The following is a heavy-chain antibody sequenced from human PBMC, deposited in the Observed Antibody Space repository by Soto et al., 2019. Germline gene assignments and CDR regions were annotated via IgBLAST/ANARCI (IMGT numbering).Heavy chain of an antibody. CDR3: ARDPGMIPTYGMDV. D-gene: IGHD3-10*01. CDR1: GFTFSSYA. V-gene: IGHV3-30-3*01. CDR2: ISYDGSNK. Sequence: QVQLVESGGGVVQPGRSLRLSCAASGFTFSSYAIHWVRQAPGKGLEWVAVISYDGSNKYYADSGKGRFTISRDNSKNTLYLQMSSLRAEDTAVYYCARDPGMIPTYGMDVWGQGTTVTVSS. J-gene: IGHJ6*02.